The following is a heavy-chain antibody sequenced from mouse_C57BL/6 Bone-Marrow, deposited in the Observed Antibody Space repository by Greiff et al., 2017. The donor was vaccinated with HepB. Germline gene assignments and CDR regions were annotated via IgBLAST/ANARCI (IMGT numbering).Heavy chain of an antibody. CDR2: INPSSGYT. Sequence: QVHVKQSGAELAKPGASVKLSCKASGYTFTSYWMHWVKQRPGQGLEWIGYINPSSGYTKYNQKFKDKATLTADKSSSTAYIQLSSLTYEDSAVYYCAREELSYYGSSLYYYAMDYWGQGTSVTVSS. V-gene: IGHV1-7*01. D-gene: IGHD1-1*01. CDR3: AREELSYYGSSLYYYAMDY. J-gene: IGHJ4*01. CDR1: GYTFTSYW.